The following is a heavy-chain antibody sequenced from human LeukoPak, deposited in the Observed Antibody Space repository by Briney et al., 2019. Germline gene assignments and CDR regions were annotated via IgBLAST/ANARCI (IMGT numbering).Heavy chain of an antibody. CDR1: GYSFSTYA. CDR2: INPSGGST. CDR3: ARDYCSGGSCYAYNWFDP. Sequence: ASVKVSCKASGYSFSTYAIHWVRQAPGQGLEWMGIINPSGGSTSYAQKFQGRVTMTRDTSTSTVYMELSSLRSEDTAVYYCARDYCSGGSCYAYNWFDPWGQGTLVTVSS. J-gene: IGHJ5*02. V-gene: IGHV1-46*01. D-gene: IGHD2-15*01.